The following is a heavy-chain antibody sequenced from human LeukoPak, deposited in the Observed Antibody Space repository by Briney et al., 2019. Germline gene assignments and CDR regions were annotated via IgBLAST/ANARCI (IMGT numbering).Heavy chain of an antibody. J-gene: IGHJ5*02. CDR3: ARGGSSWYSDWFDP. V-gene: IGHV4-61*02. D-gene: IGHD6-13*01. Sequence: PSETLSLTCTVSGRSISSGSYYWSWIRQPAGKGLEWIGRIYTSRSTNYTPSLKSRVTISVDTSKNQFSLKLSSVTAADTAVYYCARGGSSWYSDWFDPWGQGTLVTVSS. CDR1: GRSISSGSYY. CDR2: IYTSRST.